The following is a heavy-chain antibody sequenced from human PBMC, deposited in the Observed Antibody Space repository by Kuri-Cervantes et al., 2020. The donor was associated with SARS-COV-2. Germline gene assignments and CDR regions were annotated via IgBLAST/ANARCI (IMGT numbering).Heavy chain of an antibody. CDR1: EGTFFSYA. D-gene: IGHD3-22*01. CDR2: FAPIFGKT. CDR3: ASPYYYNSSGSDAVDI. J-gene: IGHJ3*02. V-gene: IGHV1-69*13. Sequence: SVKVSCKASEGTFFSYAISWVRQAPGQGLEWMGGFAPIFGKTDYAQKFQGRVTMTADESTNTAYMELSSLGFEDTAVYYCASPYYYNSSGSDAVDIWGQGIMVTVSS.